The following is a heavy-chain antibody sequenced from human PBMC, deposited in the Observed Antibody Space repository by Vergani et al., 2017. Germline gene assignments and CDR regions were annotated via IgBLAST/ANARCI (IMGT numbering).Heavy chain of an antibody. CDR3: ARDPIAARESGLGIAAAGPFDY. D-gene: IGHD6-13*01. CDR1: GYTFTSYY. CDR2: INPSGGST. J-gene: IGHJ4*02. Sequence: QVQLVQSGAEVKKPGASVKVSCKASGYTFTSYYMHWVRQAPGQGLEWMGIINPSGGSTSYAQKFQGRVTMTRDTSTSTVYMELSSLRSEDTAVYYCARDPIAARESGLGIAAAGPFDYWGQGTLVTVSS. V-gene: IGHV1-46*01.